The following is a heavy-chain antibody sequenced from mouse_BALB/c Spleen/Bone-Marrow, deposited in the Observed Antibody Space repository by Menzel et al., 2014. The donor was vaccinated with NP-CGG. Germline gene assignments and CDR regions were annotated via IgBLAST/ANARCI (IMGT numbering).Heavy chain of an antibody. Sequence: EVQLQQSGTVLARPGASVKMSCKASGYTFTSYWMHWVKQRPGQDLEWIGAIYPENSDTSYNQKFKGKAKLTAVTSTSTAYMELSSLTNKDSAVYYCTSDYDEYWGQGTALTVSS. CDR3: TSDYDEY. CDR2: IYPENSDT. D-gene: IGHD2-4*01. CDR1: GYTFTSYW. J-gene: IGHJ2*01. V-gene: IGHV1-5*01.